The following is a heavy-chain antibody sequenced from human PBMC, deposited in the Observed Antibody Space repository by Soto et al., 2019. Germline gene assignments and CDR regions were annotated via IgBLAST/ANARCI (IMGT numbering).Heavy chain of an antibody. Sequence: EVQLVESGGGLVQPGGSLRLSCAASGFTFSSYAMHWVRQAPGKGLEYVSAISSNGGSTYYANSVKGRFTISRDNSKNTLYLQMGSLRAEDMAVYYCASTRGDGDYVVAFDIWGQGTMVTVSS. D-gene: IGHD4-17*01. CDR2: ISSNGGST. V-gene: IGHV3-64*01. CDR1: GFTFSSYA. CDR3: ASTRGDGDYVVAFDI. J-gene: IGHJ3*02.